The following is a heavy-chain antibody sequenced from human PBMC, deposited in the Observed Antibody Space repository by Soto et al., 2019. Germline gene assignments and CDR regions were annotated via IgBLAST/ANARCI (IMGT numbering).Heavy chain of an antibody. CDR3: AREGAAGLPYYYYGMDV. CDR1: GGSISSYY. Sequence: PSETLSLTCTVSGGSISSYYWSWIRQPPGKGLEWIGYIYYSGSTNYNPSLKSRVTISVDTSKNQFSLKLSSVTAADTAVYYCAREGAAGLPYYYYGMDVWGQGTTVTV. V-gene: IGHV4-59*01. D-gene: IGHD6-13*01. J-gene: IGHJ6*02. CDR2: IYYSGST.